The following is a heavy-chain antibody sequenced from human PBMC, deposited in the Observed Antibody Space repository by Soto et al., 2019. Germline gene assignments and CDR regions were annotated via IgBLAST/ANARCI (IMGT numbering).Heavy chain of an antibody. V-gene: IGHV3-30*18. CDR3: AKDGHHYDFWSRDYYYGMDV. J-gene: IGHJ6*02. Sequence: PGGSLRLSCAASGFTFSSYGMHWVRQAPGKGLEWVAVISYDGSNKYYADSVKGRFTIPRDNSKNTLYLQMNSLRAEDTAVYYCAKDGHHYDFWSRDYYYGMDVWGQGTTVTVSS. CDR1: GFTFSSYG. CDR2: ISYDGSNK. D-gene: IGHD3-3*01.